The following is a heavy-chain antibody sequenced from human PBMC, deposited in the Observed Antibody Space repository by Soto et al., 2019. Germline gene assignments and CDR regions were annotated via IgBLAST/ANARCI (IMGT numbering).Heavy chain of an antibody. V-gene: IGHV4-31*03. J-gene: IGHJ5*02. CDR1: GAALNSGNYY. Sequence: TLSLTCXVSGAALNSGNYYWSWIRQVPGKGLEWIGHIYVTGAVDYNPSLRDRITISQDTSERQFSLNLRLVTAADTAVYYCARLRIATNNYKWFDPWGQGTLVTVSS. CDR2: IYVTGAV. CDR3: ARLRIATNNYKWFDP. D-gene: IGHD2-21*01.